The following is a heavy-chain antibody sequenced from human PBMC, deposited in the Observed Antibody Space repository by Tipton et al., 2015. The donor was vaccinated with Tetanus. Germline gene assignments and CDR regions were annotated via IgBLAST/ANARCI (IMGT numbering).Heavy chain of an antibody. V-gene: IGHV3-21*06. J-gene: IGHJ4*02. D-gene: IGHD6-25*01. CDR3: ASGSTLDY. CDR2: IRGSGGHI. Sequence: SLRLSCAASGFSFSLHSMNWVRQAPGKGLEWVSSIRGSGGHIYYADSVKGRFTISRDNTKSSLYLQMNSLTADDTAVYYCASGSTLDYWGLGTLVTVSS. CDR1: GFSFSLHS.